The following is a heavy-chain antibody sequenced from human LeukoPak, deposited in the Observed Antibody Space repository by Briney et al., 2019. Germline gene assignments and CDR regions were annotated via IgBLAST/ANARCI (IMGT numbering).Heavy chain of an antibody. Sequence: ASVKVSCKVSGYTLTELSMHWVRQAPGKGLEWMGGFDPEDGETIYAQKFQGRVTMTEDTSTDTAYMELSSPRSEDTAVYYCATSHRSFRVFDYWGQGTLVTVSS. D-gene: IGHD3-10*01. CDR2: FDPEDGET. J-gene: IGHJ4*02. CDR1: GYTLTELS. CDR3: ATSHRSFRVFDY. V-gene: IGHV1-24*01.